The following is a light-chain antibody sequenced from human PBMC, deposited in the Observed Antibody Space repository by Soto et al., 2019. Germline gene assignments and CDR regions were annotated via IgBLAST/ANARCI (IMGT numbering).Light chain of an antibody. CDR1: SSDVGGCKF. CDR2: EVS. Sequence: QSALTKPPSASGSPGQSVTISCTGTSSDVGGCKFVSWYQQYPGKAPKLIIYEVSKRTSGVPDRFSGFKSGNTASLTVSGLQAEDEADYYCSSCAGSNNPYVFGTGTKVTVL. CDR3: SSCAGSNNPYV. V-gene: IGLV2-8*01. J-gene: IGLJ1*01.